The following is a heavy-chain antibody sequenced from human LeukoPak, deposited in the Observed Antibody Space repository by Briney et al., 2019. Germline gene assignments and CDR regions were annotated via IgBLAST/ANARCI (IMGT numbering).Heavy chain of an antibody. D-gene: IGHD1-26*01. CDR2: IYSGGST. V-gene: IGHV3-66*01. Sequence: VSVIYSGGSTYYADSVKGRFTISRDNSKNTLYLQMNSLRAEDTAVYYCARGASHRGSYLDYWGQGTLVTVSS. CDR3: ARGASHRGSYLDY. J-gene: IGHJ4*02.